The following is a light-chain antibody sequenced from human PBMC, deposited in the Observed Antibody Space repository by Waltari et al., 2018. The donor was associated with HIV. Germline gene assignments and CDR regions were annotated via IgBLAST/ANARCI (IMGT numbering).Light chain of an antibody. CDR3: QSGHNSDSI. V-gene: IGLV3-25*03. J-gene: IGLJ2*01. CDR1: ALSRHF. CDR2: KDT. Sequence: SYELTQAPSVSVSTGQTAKITCPADALSRHFVFWYQQTSGQAPRMMIFKDTERPSGIPARFSASTSGSTSTLTISGVQAEDEADYYCQSGHNSDSIFGGGTKLTVL.